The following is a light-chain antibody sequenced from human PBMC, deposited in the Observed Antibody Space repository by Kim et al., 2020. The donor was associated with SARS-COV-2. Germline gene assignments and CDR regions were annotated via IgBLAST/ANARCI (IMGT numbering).Light chain of an antibody. J-gene: IGKJ4*01. Sequence: ASVGHRVNITCRADQSITNDLNWYQQKPGKVPNVLIYSASSLQGGVPSRFSGSGSGTDFTLTISSLQPEDFATYYCQQTYSLPLTFGGGTKVDIK. V-gene: IGKV1-39*01. CDR1: QSITND. CDR2: SAS. CDR3: QQTYSLPLT.